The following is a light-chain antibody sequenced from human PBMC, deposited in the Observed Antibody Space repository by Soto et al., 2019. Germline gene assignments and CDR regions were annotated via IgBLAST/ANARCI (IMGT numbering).Light chain of an antibody. V-gene: IGLV2-14*03. CDR2: DVS. CDR1: SSDVGGYNY. Sequence: QSALTQPASVSGSTGQSIAISCTGSSSDVGGYNYVSWYQQHSGKAPKLMIYDVSSRPSGVSDRFSGSKSGNAASLTISGLQAEDEAEYYCSSYTSSSTVIFGGGTKLTVL. J-gene: IGLJ2*01. CDR3: SSYTSSSTVI.